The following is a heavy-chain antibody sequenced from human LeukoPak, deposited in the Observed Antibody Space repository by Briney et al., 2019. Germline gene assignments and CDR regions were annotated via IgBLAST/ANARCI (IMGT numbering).Heavy chain of an antibody. Sequence: GGSLRLSCAASGFTFSSYSMNWVRQAPGKGLEWVSSISSSSSYIYYAGSVKGRFTISRDNAKNSLYLQMNSLRAEDTAVYYCAREPEITMIVVAPEDAFDIWGQGTMVTVSS. V-gene: IGHV3-21*01. J-gene: IGHJ3*02. CDR3: AREPEITMIVVAPEDAFDI. D-gene: IGHD3-22*01. CDR2: ISSSSSYI. CDR1: GFTFSSYS.